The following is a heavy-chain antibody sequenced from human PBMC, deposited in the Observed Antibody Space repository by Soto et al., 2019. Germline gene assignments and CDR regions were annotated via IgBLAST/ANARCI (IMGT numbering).Heavy chain of an antibody. Sequence: ASVKVSCKVSGYTLTELSMYWVRQAPGKGLEWMGGFDPEDGETIYAQKFQGRVTMTEDTSTDTAYMELSSLRSEDTAVYYWATGLTVDGYNWFDPWGQGTLVTVSS. CDR3: ATGLTVDGYNWFDP. CDR1: GYTLTELS. J-gene: IGHJ5*02. V-gene: IGHV1-24*01. CDR2: FDPEDGET. D-gene: IGHD7-27*01.